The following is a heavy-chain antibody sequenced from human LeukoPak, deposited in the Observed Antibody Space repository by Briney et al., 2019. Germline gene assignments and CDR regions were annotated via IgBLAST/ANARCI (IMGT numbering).Heavy chain of an antibody. V-gene: IGHV3-48*03. D-gene: IGHD6-13*01. CDR1: GFTFSSYE. CDR3: ASFAGGAAGSFDY. J-gene: IGHJ4*02. CDR2: ISSSGSTI. Sequence: LAGGSLRLSCAASGFTFSSYEMNWVRQAPGKGLEWVSYISSSGSTIYYADSVKGRFTISRDNAKHSLYLQMNSLRAEDTAVYHCASFAGGAAGSFDYWGQGSLVTVSS.